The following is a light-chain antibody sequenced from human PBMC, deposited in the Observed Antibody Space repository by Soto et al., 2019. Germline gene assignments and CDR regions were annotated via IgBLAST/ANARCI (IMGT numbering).Light chain of an antibody. J-gene: IGKJ5*01. CDR1: QSISDW. Sequence: DIQLTQSPSTLSASVRDRVTITCRASQSISDWLAWYQQKPGKAPNLLIYKASYLQTGVPSRFSGSGSGTDFTLTISSLQPEDFATYYCQQSYSTPITFGQGTQLEIK. CDR3: QQSYSTPIT. V-gene: IGKV1-5*03. CDR2: KAS.